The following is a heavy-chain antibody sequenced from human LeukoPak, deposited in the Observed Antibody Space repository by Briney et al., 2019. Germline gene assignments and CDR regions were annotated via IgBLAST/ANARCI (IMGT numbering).Heavy chain of an antibody. CDR1: GFTFSSYA. Sequence: PGGSLRLSCAASGFTFSSYAMSWVRQAPGKGLEWVSGINWNGGSTGYADSVKGRFTISRDNAKNSLYLQMNSLRAEDTALYYCAREDYSSGWYGEVDPWGQGTLVTVSS. CDR3: AREDYSSGWYGEVDP. D-gene: IGHD6-19*01. V-gene: IGHV3-20*04. CDR2: INWNGGST. J-gene: IGHJ5*02.